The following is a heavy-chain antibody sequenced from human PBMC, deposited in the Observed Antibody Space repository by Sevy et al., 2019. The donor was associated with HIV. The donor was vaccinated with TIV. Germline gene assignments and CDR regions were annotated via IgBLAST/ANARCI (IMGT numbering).Heavy chain of an antibody. Sequence: GGSLRLSCAASGFTFSSYGMHWVRQAPGKGLEWVAFIRYDGSNKYYADSVKGRFTISRDNSKNTRYLQMNSLRAEDTAVYYCAKAGGYSSSSYYFDYWGQGTLVTVSS. CDR3: AKAGGYSSSSYYFDY. CDR2: IRYDGSNK. CDR1: GFTFSSYG. V-gene: IGHV3-30*02. D-gene: IGHD6-6*01. J-gene: IGHJ4*02.